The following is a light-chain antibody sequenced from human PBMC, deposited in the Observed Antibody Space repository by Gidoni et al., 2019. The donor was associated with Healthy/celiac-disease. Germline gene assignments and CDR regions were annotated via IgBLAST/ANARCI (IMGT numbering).Light chain of an antibody. V-gene: IGKV2-28*01. CDR3: MQALQTPRFT. J-gene: IGKJ3*01. CDR1: QSLLHSNGYNY. CDR2: LGS. Sequence: DIVMTQSPLYLPVTPGEPASISCRSSQSLLHSNGYNYLDWYLQKPGQSPQLLFYLGSTRASGVPDRFSGSGSGTDFTLKISRVDAEDVVVYYCMQALQTPRFTFGPGTKVDIK.